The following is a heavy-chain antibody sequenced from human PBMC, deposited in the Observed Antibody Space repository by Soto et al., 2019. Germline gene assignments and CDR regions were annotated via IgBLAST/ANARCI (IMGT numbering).Heavy chain of an antibody. CDR2: ISAYNGNT. V-gene: IGHV1-18*01. CDR1: GYTFTSYG. Sequence: ASVKVSCKASGYTFTSYGISWVRQAPGQGLEWMGWISAYNGNTNYAQKLQGRVTMTTDTSTSTAYMELRSLRSDDTAVYYCARDPRETGYFDWIYYFDYWGQGTLVTVSS. J-gene: IGHJ4*02. D-gene: IGHD3-9*01. CDR3: ARDPRETGYFDWIYYFDY.